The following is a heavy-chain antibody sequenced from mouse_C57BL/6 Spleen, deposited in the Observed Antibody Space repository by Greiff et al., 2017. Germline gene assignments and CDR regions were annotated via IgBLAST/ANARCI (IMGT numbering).Heavy chain of an antibody. CDR2: ISGGGGNT. CDR3: ARTGTRAMDY. D-gene: IGHD4-1*01. V-gene: IGHV5-9*01. CDR1: GFTFSSYT. J-gene: IGHJ4*01. Sequence: EVQLVESGGGLVKPGGSLKLSCAASGFTFSSYTMSWVRQTPETRLEWVATISGGGGNTYYPDSVKGRFTISRDNAKNTLYLQMSSLRSEDTALYYGARTGTRAMDYWGQGTSVTVSS.